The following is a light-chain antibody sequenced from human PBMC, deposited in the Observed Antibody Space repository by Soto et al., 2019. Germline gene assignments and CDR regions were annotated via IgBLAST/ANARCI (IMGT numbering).Light chain of an antibody. CDR2: DVS. Sequence: EIVLTQSPATLSLSPGERGTLSCRASESVTNYLAWYQQKPGQAPRLLVYDVSNRATGIPARFSGGRSGTDFTLTISNLEPEDFAVYYCQQRSDWPWTFGQGTKVEIK. J-gene: IGKJ1*01. CDR1: ESVTNY. V-gene: IGKV3-11*01. CDR3: QQRSDWPWT.